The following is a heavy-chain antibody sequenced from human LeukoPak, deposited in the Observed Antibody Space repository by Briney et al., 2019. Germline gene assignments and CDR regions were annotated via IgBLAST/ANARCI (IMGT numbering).Heavy chain of an antibody. CDR3: AKLTGIAAAGRSYLDY. J-gene: IGHJ4*02. V-gene: IGHV3-23*01. CDR2: ISGSGGST. Sequence: GGSLRLSCAASGFTFSSYAMSWVRQAPGKGLEWVSAISGSGGSTYYADSVKGRFTISRDNSKNTLYLQMNSLRAEDTAVYYCAKLTGIAAAGRSYLDYWGQGTLVTVSS. D-gene: IGHD6-13*01. CDR1: GFTFSSYA.